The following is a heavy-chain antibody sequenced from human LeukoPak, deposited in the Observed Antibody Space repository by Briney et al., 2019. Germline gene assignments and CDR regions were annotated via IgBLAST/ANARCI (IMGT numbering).Heavy chain of an antibody. J-gene: IGHJ5*02. Sequence: GGSLRLSCAASGFPFRNYWMSWVRQAPGKGLEWVANMKEDGGEINYVDSVKGRFTISRDNAKNSLYLHMNSLRVDDTAVYYFARDRGYSTFDNWGQGTLVTVSS. D-gene: IGHD4-23*01. CDR1: GFPFRNYW. CDR2: MKEDGGEI. CDR3: ARDRGYSTFDN. V-gene: IGHV3-7*01.